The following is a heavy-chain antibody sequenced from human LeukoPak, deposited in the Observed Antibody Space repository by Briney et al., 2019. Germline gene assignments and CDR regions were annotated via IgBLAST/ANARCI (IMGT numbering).Heavy chain of an antibody. V-gene: IGHV4-34*01. Sequence: SETLSLTCAVSGGSFSGYYWTWIRQPPGEGLEWIGEINHSGSANYNPSLKSRVTISLDTSKNQFSLKLSSVTAADTAVYYCAKGRGDYYDSSGSFDYWGQGTLVTVSS. J-gene: IGHJ4*02. CDR1: GGSFSGYY. CDR3: AKGRGDYYDSSGSFDY. CDR2: INHSGSA. D-gene: IGHD3-22*01.